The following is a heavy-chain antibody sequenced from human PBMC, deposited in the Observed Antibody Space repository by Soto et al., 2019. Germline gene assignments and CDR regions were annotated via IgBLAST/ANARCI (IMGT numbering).Heavy chain of an antibody. CDR3: ARDKGGPDSSGYYYAAFDI. Sequence: ASVKVSCKASGYTFTSYAMHWVRQAPGQRLEWMGWINAGNGNTKYSQKFQGRVTITRDTSASTAYMELSSLRSEDTAVYYCARDKGGPDSSGYYYAAFDIWGQGTMVTVSS. CDR1: GYTFTSYA. J-gene: IGHJ3*02. D-gene: IGHD3-22*01. V-gene: IGHV1-3*01. CDR2: INAGNGNT.